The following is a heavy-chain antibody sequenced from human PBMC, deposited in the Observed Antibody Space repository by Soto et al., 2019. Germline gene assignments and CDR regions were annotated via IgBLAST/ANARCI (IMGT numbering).Heavy chain of an antibody. CDR3: AGSYYYGSGSYFYFDY. CDR1: GGSISSGGYY. CDR2: IYYSGST. J-gene: IGHJ4*02. Sequence: SETLSLTCTVSGGSISSGGYYWSWIRQHPGKGLEWIGYIYYSGSTYYNPSLKSRVTISVDTSKNQFSLKLSSVTAADTAVYYCAGSYYYGSGSYFYFDYWGQGTLVTVS. D-gene: IGHD3-10*01. V-gene: IGHV4-31*03.